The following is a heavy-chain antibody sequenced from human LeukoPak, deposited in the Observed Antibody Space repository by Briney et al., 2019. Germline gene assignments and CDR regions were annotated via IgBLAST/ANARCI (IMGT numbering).Heavy chain of an antibody. Sequence: GESLKISCKGSGYSFTTYWIGWVRQMSGKGLEWMGIIYPGDSDTRYSPSFQGQVTISADKSISTAYLQWSSLKASDTAMYYCARSIVVVTAICAFDIWGQGTMVTVSS. D-gene: IGHD2-21*02. J-gene: IGHJ3*02. V-gene: IGHV5-51*01. CDR1: GYSFTTYW. CDR3: ARSIVVVTAICAFDI. CDR2: IYPGDSDT.